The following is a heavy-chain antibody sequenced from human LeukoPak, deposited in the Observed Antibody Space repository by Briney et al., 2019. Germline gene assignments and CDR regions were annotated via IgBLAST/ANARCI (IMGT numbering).Heavy chain of an antibody. CDR2: ISGSGGST. V-gene: IGHV3-23*01. Sequence: GGSLRLSCIASGFNSADCSINWVRQAPGKGLEWVSAISGSGGSTYYADSVKGRFTISRDNSENTLYLQMNSLRAEDTAVYYCAKAFDYGARGGYFDYWGQGTLVTVSS. J-gene: IGHJ4*02. CDR1: GFNSADCS. D-gene: IGHD4-17*01. CDR3: AKAFDYGARGGYFDY.